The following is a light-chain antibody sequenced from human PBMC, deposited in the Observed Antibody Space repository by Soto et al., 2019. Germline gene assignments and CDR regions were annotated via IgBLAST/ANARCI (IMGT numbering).Light chain of an antibody. V-gene: IGKV1-39*01. CDR2: GTS. Sequence: DIQMTQSPSALSASVGDRVTITCRASQTTTNYLNWYQKKPGKSPKLLIYGTSSLESEVSSRFSGSGSGTEFTLTIRNVQPEDFATYYCQQSHSTPPYTFGQGTKLEIK. J-gene: IGKJ2*01. CDR3: QQSHSTPPYT. CDR1: QTTTNY.